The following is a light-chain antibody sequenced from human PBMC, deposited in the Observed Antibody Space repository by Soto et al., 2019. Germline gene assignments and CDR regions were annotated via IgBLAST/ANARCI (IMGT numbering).Light chain of an antibody. CDR3: QQSYSTPRT. V-gene: IGKV1-39*01. CDR2: AAS. J-gene: IGKJ1*01. Sequence: DFQMTPSPSSLSASVGDIVTITCRASQSISSYLHWYQQKPGRAPKLLIYAASSLQSGVSSRFSGSGSGTDFTLTISSLQPEDFATYYCQQSYSTPRTFGQGTKVDIK. CDR1: QSISSY.